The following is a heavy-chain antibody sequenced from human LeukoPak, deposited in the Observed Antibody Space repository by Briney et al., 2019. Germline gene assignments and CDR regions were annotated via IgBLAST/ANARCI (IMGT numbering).Heavy chain of an antibody. Sequence: ASVKVSCKASGYTFTSYDINWVRQATGQGLEWMGWMNPNSGNTGYAQKFQGRVTITRNTSTSTAYMELRSLRSDDAAVYYCARDLGDIVVIPAAFTLPWGQGTLVTVSS. CDR2: MNPNSGNT. CDR1: GYTFTSYD. CDR3: ARDLGDIVVIPAAFTLP. V-gene: IGHV1-8*03. J-gene: IGHJ5*02. D-gene: IGHD2-2*01.